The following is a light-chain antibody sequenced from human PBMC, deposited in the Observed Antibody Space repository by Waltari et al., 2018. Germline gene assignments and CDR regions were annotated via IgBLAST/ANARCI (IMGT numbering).Light chain of an antibody. CDR1: SSDVGIYNL. V-gene: IGLV2-23*01. CDR2: DDN. Sequence: QSALTQPASVSGSPGQSITISCTGTSSDVGIYNLVSCYQQYPGKAPEVMIYDDNRRPSGVSDRFSGSKSGNTASLTISGVQAEDEADYYCCSYAGSYTWVFGGGTKLTVL. J-gene: IGLJ3*02. CDR3: CSYAGSYTWV.